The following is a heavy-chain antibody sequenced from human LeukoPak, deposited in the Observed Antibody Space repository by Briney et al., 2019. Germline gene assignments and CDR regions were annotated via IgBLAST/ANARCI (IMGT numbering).Heavy chain of an antibody. CDR3: ARDSSGYRIDI. CDR2: IYYSGST. CDR1: GGSISSGNYY. Sequence: SETLSLTCTVSGGSISSGNYYWSWIRQPPGKGLEWIGYIYYSGSTNYNPSLKSRVTISVDTSKNQFSLKLSSVTAADTAVYYCARDSSGYRIDIWGQGTMVTVSS. J-gene: IGHJ3*02. D-gene: IGHD3-22*01. V-gene: IGHV4-61*01.